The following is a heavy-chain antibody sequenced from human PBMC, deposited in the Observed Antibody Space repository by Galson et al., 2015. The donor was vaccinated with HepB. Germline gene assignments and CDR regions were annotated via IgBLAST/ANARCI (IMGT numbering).Heavy chain of an antibody. CDR2: ISYDGSNK. CDR1: GFTFSSYA. CDR3: ARASNGGRGPFDY. Sequence: SLRLSCAASGFTFSSYAMHWVRQAPGKGLEWVAVISYDGSNKYYADSVKGRFTISRDNSKNTLYLQMNSLRAEDTAVYYCARASNGGRGPFDYWGQGTLVTVSS. V-gene: IGHV3-30-3*01. D-gene: IGHD4-23*01. J-gene: IGHJ4*02.